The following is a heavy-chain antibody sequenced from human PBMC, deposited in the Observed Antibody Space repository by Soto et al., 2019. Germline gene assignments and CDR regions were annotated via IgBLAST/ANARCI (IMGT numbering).Heavy chain of an antibody. CDR2: IYYSGST. CDR1: GGSISSGGYY. V-gene: IGHV4-31*03. J-gene: IGHJ6*02. Sequence: PSETLSLTCTVFGGSISSGGYYWSWIRQHPGKGLEWIGYIYYSGSTYYNPSLKSRVSISVDTSKNQFSLKLSSVTAADTAVYYCARDLHVRYGSGSHEGGVGVYYYYGMDVWGQGTTVTVSS. CDR3: ARDLHVRYGSGSHEGGVGVYYYYGMDV. D-gene: IGHD3-10*01.